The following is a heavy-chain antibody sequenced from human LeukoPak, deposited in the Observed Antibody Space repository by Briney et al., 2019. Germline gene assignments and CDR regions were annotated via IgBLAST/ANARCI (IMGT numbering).Heavy chain of an antibody. D-gene: IGHD2-2*01. CDR2: ISSSGNTI. Sequence: PGGSLRLSCAVSGFTLSDWYMSWIRQAPGKGLEWVSFISSSGNTIYYADSVKGRFTISRDHANNSLFLQMNSLRAEDTAVYYCARDRQVPAVVDYWGQGTLVAVSS. J-gene: IGHJ4*02. V-gene: IGHV3-11*01. CDR1: GFTLSDWY. CDR3: ARDRQVPAVVDY.